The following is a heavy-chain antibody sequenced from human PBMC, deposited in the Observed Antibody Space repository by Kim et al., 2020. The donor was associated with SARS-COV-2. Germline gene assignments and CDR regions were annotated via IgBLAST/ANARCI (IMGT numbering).Heavy chain of an antibody. V-gene: IGHV3-30*18. CDR1: GFTFSSYG. CDR2: ISYDGSNK. CDR3: AKGGLHYDSSGDYYYYSVMDV. D-gene: IGHD3-22*01. Sequence: GGSLRLSCAASGFTFSSYGMHWVRHAPGKGLEWVAVISYDGSNKYYADSVKGRFTISRDNSKNKNTLYLQMNSLRAEDTAVYYCAKGGLHYDSSGDYYYYSVMDVWGQGTTVTVSS. J-gene: IGHJ6*02.